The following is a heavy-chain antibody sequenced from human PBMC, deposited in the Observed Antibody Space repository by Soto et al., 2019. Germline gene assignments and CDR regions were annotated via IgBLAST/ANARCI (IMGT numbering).Heavy chain of an antibody. D-gene: IGHD5-18*01. CDR3: AKDRGNGYQPDYFDY. V-gene: IGHV3-30*18. J-gene: IGHJ4*02. CDR1: GFTFSSYG. Sequence: QVQLVESGGGVVQPGRSLRLSCAASGFTFSSYGMHWVRQAPGKGLEWVAVISSDGSNKYYADSVKGRFTISRDNSKNTLYLQMNSLRAEDTAVYYCAKDRGNGYQPDYFDYWGQGTLVTLSS. CDR2: ISSDGSNK.